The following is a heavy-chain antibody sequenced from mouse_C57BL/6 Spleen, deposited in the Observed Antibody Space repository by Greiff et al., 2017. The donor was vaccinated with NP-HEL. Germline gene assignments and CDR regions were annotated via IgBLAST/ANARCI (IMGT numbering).Heavy chain of an antibody. V-gene: IGHV1-59*01. CDR3: ACYYGSSHFDY. D-gene: IGHD1-1*01. J-gene: IGHJ2*01. Sequence: QVQLQQPGAELVRPGTSVKLSCKASGYTFTSYWMHWVKQRPGQGLEWIGVIDPSDSYTNYNQKFKGKATLTVDTSSSTAYMQLSSLTSEDSAVYYCACYYGSSHFDYWGQGTTLTVSS. CDR1: GYTFTSYW. CDR2: IDPSDSYT.